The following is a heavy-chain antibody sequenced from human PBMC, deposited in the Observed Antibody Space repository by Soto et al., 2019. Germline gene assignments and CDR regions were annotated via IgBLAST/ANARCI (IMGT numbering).Heavy chain of an antibody. CDR3: ARGVLYGDYVP. V-gene: IGHV3-21*01. CDR2: ISSSSNYI. D-gene: IGHD4-17*01. J-gene: IGHJ5*02. Sequence: PGGSLRLSCAASGFTFSTYSMNWVRQAPGKGLEWVSSISSSSNYIYYADSVKGRFAISRDNAKNSLYLQMNTLRAEDTAVYYCARGVLYGDYVPWGQGTLVTVSS. CDR1: GFTFSTYS.